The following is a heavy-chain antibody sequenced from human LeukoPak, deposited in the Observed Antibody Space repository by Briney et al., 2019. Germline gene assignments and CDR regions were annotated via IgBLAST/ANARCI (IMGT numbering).Heavy chain of an antibody. CDR2: IKQDGSEK. CDR3: ARCYDSSGYYYVPFDY. CDR1: GFTFSSYW. V-gene: IGHV3-7*01. Sequence: GGSLRLSCAASGFTFSSYWMSWVRQAPGKGLEWVANIKQDGSEKYYVNSVKGRFTISRDNAKNSLYLQMNSLRAEDTAVYYCARCYDSSGYYYVPFDYWGQGTLVTVSS. J-gene: IGHJ4*02. D-gene: IGHD3-22*01.